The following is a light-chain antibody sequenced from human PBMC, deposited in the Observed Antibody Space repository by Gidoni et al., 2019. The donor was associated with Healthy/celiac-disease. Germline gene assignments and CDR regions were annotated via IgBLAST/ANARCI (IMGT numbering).Light chain of an antibody. J-gene: IGKJ1*01. CDR1: QRVSSN. Sequence: ELVMTQSPATLSVSPGERATLSCRASQRVSSNLAWYQQNPGQAPRLLIYGASTRATGIPARFSGSGSGTEFTLTISSLQSEDFAVYSCQQYNNWPPWTFGQGTKVEIK. CDR2: GAS. V-gene: IGKV3-15*01. CDR3: QQYNNWPPWT.